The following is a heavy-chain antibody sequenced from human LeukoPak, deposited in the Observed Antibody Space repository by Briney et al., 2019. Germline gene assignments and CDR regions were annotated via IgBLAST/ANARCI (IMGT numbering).Heavy chain of an antibody. CDR1: GLTFSSYA. J-gene: IGHJ4*02. CDR2: ISGSGGTT. D-gene: IGHD4-23*01. Sequence: GGSLRLSCAASGLTFSSYAMSWVRQAPGKGLDWVSGISGSGGTTHYADSVKGRFTMSRDNSKNTLYLQMNSLKTEDTAVYYCTRDPTTVVTHGEDYWGQGTLVTVSS. V-gene: IGHV3-23*01. CDR3: TRDPTTVVTHGEDY.